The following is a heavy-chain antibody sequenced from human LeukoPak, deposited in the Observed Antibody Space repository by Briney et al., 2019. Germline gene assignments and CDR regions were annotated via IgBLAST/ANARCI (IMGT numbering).Heavy chain of an antibody. D-gene: IGHD3-10*01. CDR2: IYTSGST. Sequence: SETLSLTCTVSGDSISSGSYYWSWIRQPAGKGLEWIGRIYTSGSTNYNPSLKSRVTISVDTSKNQFSLKLSSVTAADTAVYYCARDSGGYWGQGTLVTVSS. V-gene: IGHV4-61*02. J-gene: IGHJ4*02. CDR3: ARDSGGY. CDR1: GDSISSGSYY.